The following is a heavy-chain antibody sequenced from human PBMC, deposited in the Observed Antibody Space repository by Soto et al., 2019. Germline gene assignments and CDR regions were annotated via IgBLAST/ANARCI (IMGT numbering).Heavy chain of an antibody. V-gene: IGHV1-69*01. D-gene: IGHD2-21*02. J-gene: IGHJ6*02. CDR3: ASLVVLTANGCMDV. CDR1: GGTFSSYA. CDR2: IIPIFGTA. Sequence: QVQLVQSGAEVKKPGSSVKVSCKASGGTFSSYAISWVRQAPGQGLEWMGGIIPIFGTANYAQKFQGRVTIAADESTSTAYMELSILRSEDRAVYYCASLVVLTANGCMDVWGQGTTVTVSS.